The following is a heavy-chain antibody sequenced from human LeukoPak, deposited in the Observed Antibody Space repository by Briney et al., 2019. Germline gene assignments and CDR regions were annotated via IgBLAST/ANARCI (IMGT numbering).Heavy chain of an antibody. J-gene: IGHJ3*02. CDR3: ASRHTIFGVVPNALDAFDI. Sequence: ASVKVSCKASGYTFTGYYMHWVRQAPGQGLEWMGWINPNSGGTNYAQKFQGRVTMTRDTSISTAYMELSRLRSDDTAVYYCASRHTIFGVVPNALDAFDIWGQGTMVTVSS. CDR1: GYTFTGYY. D-gene: IGHD3-3*01. CDR2: INPNSGGT. V-gene: IGHV1-2*02.